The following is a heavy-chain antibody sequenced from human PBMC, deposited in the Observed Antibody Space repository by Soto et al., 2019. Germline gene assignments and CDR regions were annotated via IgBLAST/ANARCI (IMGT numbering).Heavy chain of an antibody. CDR1: GFTFSNYA. J-gene: IGHJ6*02. CDR2: ISGGGGSI. V-gene: IGHV3-23*01. D-gene: IGHD2-15*01. CDR3: AKRYCSGSSCFGMDV. Sequence: EVQLLESGGDLVQPGGSLRLACVAYGFTFSNYAMRWVRQAPGKGLEWVSGISGGGGSIYYTASVKGRFTISRDNSKNTLYLQMDSLRAEDTALYYCAKRYCSGSSCFGMDVWGQGTTVTVSS.